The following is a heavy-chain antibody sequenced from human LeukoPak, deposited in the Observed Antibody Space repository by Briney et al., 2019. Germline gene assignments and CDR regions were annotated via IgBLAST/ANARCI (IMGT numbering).Heavy chain of an antibody. CDR3: ARAMATTTAYMDV. CDR2: IIPIFGTA. V-gene: IGHV1-69*05. J-gene: IGHJ6*03. Sequence: SVKVSCKASGGTFSSYAISWVRQAPGQGLEWMGGIIPIFGTANYAQKLQGRVTMTTDTSTSTAYMELRSLRSDDTAVYYCARAMATTTAYMDVWGKGTTVTVSS. D-gene: IGHD5-24*01. CDR1: GGTFSSYA.